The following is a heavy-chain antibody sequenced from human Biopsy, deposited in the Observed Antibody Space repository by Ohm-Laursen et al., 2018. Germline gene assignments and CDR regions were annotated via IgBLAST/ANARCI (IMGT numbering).Heavy chain of an antibody. CDR1: GFSVSSYD. V-gene: IGHV3-21*01. J-gene: IGHJ6*02. D-gene: IGHD6-6*01. CDR2: ISETSSHI. CDR3: ARDSSRGAREGGMDV. Sequence: SLILSCAAFGFSVSSYDMNWVRQAPGKGLEWISYISETSSHIYDADSVRGRFTVARDIAKNSLYLQLNSLRVEDTAVYYCARDSSRGAREGGMDVWGQGTTVTVSS.